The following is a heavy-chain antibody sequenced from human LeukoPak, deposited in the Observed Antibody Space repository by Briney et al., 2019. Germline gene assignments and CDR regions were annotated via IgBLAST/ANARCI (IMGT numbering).Heavy chain of an antibody. V-gene: IGHV4-4*07. D-gene: IGHD2-2*01. Sequence: SETLSLTCTVSGGSISSYYWSWIRQPAGKGLEWIGRIYTSGSTYYNPSLKSRVTISVDTSKNQFSLKLSSVTAADTAVYYCASIVVVPAAKRGDAFDIWGQGTMVTVSS. CDR2: IYTSGST. J-gene: IGHJ3*02. CDR1: GGSISSYY. CDR3: ASIVVVPAAKRGDAFDI.